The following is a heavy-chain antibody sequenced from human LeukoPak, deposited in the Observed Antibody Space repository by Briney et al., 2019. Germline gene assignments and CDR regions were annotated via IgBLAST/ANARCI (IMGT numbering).Heavy chain of an antibody. Sequence: ASVKVSCNASGDTFTSYAMHWVRQAPGQRLEWMGWINAGNGNTKYSQKFQGRFTITRDTSASRAYMELSSLRSEDTAVYYCARRTNWGSDYWGQGTLVTVSS. CDR1: GDTFTSYA. CDR3: ARRTNWGSDY. D-gene: IGHD7-27*01. J-gene: IGHJ4*02. CDR2: INAGNGNT. V-gene: IGHV1-3*01.